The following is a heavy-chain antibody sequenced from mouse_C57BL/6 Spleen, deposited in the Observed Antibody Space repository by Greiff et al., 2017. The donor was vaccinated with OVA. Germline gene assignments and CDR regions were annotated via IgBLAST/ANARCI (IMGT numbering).Heavy chain of an antibody. V-gene: IGHV1-22*01. J-gene: IGHJ2*01. CDR3: AREGDEYLYYIDY. Sequence: VQLQRSGPELVKPGASVKMSCKASGYTFTDYNMHWVKQSHGKSLEWIGYINPNNGGTSYTQQFKGKATLTVTTYSSTAYMELRSMTSEDSAVYYCAREGDEYLYYIDYGGQGTTLTVAA. CDR2: INPNNGGT. CDR1: GYTFTDYN. D-gene: IGHD5-2*01.